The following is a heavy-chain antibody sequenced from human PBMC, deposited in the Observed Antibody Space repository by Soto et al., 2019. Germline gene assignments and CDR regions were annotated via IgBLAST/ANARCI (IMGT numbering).Heavy chain of an antibody. D-gene: IGHD3-3*01. CDR3: TSEERYHAGSGYGRFDQ. Sequence: SETLSLTCSVSGDSINNGGYSWTWMRQRPGRGLEWIGYIFHSGTTSYNPSLKSRLTMSVDTPKNRFSLRLNSVTAADTAVYYCTSEERYHAGSGYGRFDQWGQGILVTVSS. V-gene: IGHV4-31*03. J-gene: IGHJ4*02. CDR2: IFHSGTT. CDR1: GDSINNGGYS.